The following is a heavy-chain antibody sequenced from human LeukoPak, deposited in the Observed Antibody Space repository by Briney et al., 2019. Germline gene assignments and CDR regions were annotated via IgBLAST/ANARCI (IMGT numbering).Heavy chain of an antibody. CDR2: ISYDGSNK. V-gene: IGHV3-30*18. Sequence: PGGSLRLSCAASGFTFSSYGMHWVRQAPGKGLEWVAVISYDGSNKYYADSVKGRFTVSRDYSKNRVYLKINSLRAEDTAVYYCANALRLGLEYCSSTSCYDAFDIWGQGTMVTVSS. J-gene: IGHJ3*02. D-gene: IGHD2-2*01. CDR1: GFTFSSYG. CDR3: ANALRLGLEYCSSTSCYDAFDI.